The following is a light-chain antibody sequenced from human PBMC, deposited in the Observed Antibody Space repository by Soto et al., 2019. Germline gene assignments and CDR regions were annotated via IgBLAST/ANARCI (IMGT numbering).Light chain of an antibody. Sequence: PGERAILSCRASQSVSTFCAWYQQKPGQAPRLLIYDASKRATGIPARFSGSGSGTDFTLTISSLEPEDFAVYYCQHRFNWPLTFGGGTTVELK. J-gene: IGKJ4*01. CDR2: DAS. CDR1: QSVSTF. V-gene: IGKV3-11*01. CDR3: QHRFNWPLT.